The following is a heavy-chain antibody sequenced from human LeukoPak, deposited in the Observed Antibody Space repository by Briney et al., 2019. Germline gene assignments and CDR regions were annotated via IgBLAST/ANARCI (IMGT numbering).Heavy chain of an antibody. Sequence: SVKVSCKASGGTFSSYAISWVRQAPGQGLECMGGIIPIFGTANYAQKFQGRVTITADESTSTAYMELSSLRSEDTAVYYCARLGIAAARIDYWGQGTLVTVSS. CDR2: IIPIFGTA. D-gene: IGHD6-13*01. J-gene: IGHJ4*02. CDR1: GGTFSSYA. CDR3: ARLGIAAARIDY. V-gene: IGHV1-69*01.